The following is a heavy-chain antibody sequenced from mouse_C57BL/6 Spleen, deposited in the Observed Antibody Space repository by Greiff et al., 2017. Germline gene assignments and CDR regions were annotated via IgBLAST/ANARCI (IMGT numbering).Heavy chain of an antibody. Sequence: EVHLVESGGGLVKPGGSLKLSCAASGFTFSDYGMHWVRQAPEKGLEWVAYISSGSSTIYYADTVKGRFTISRDNAKNTLFLQMTSLRSEDTAMYYCARNDGSSSWFAYWGQGTLVTVSA. V-gene: IGHV5-17*01. CDR3: ARNDGSSSWFAY. CDR2: ISSGSSTI. CDR1: GFTFSDYG. D-gene: IGHD1-1*01. J-gene: IGHJ3*01.